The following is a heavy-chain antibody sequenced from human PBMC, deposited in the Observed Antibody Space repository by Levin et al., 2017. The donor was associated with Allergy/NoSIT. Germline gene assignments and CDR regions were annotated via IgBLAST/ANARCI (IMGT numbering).Heavy chain of an antibody. Sequence: SCTVSGGSVSSSTYYWTWIRQPPGKGLEWIGYIYYRGSTNYNPSLKSRVTISVDTSKNQFSLKLSSVTAADTAVYYCARGAQFYSGSGNNRAFDIWGQGTTVAVSS. V-gene: IGHV4-61*01. CDR1: GGSVSSSTYY. J-gene: IGHJ3*02. D-gene: IGHD3-10*01. CDR3: ARGAQFYSGSGNNRAFDI. CDR2: IYYRGST.